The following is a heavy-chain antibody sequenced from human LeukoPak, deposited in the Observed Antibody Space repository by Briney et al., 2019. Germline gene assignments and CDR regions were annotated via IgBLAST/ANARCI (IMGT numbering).Heavy chain of an antibody. J-gene: IGHJ3*02. CDR1: GGSISSYY. D-gene: IGHD2-21*02. CDR3: ATAYCGGDCYSPNDAFDI. CDR2: IYTSGST. Sequence: PSETLSLTCTVSGGSISSYYWSWIRQPAGKGLEWIGRIYTSGSTNYNPSLKSRVTMSVDTSKNQLSLKLSSVTAADTAVYYCATAYCGGDCYSPNDAFDIWGQGTMVTVSS. V-gene: IGHV4-4*07.